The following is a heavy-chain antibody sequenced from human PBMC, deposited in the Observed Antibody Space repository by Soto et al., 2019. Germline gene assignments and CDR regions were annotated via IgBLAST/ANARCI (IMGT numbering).Heavy chain of an antibody. V-gene: IGHV1-3*01. J-gene: IGHJ4*02. CDR3: ARDDYDSSGLDY. CDR2: VNAGNGNR. CDR1: GYTFSNYG. D-gene: IGHD3-22*01. Sequence: QVQLVQSGAEVKKPGASVTISCKASGYTFSNYGIHWVRRAPGQGLDWMGWVNAGNGNRKYSQKFQGRLTVTRDTNARTVYMELSSLRSEDTAVYYCARDDYDSSGLDYWGQGTLVTVSS.